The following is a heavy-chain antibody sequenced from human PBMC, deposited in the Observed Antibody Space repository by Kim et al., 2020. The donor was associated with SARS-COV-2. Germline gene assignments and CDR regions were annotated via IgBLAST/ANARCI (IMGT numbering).Heavy chain of an antibody. CDR2: IKQDGSEK. J-gene: IGHJ3*02. D-gene: IGHD3-10*01. CDR3: VTKLFSEFGI. CDR1: GLTFSSYW. Sequence: GGSLRLSCVVSGLTFSSYWMTWVRQAPGKGLEGVATIKQDGSEKFYVDSVKGRFTISRDNAKNSLYLQMNSLRAEDTAVYYCVTKLFSEFGIWGQGTMVT. V-gene: IGHV3-7*01.